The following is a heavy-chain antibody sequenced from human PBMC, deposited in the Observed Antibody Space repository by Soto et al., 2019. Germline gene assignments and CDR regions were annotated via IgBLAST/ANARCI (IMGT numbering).Heavy chain of an antibody. V-gene: IGHV3-23*01. CDR2: ISGSGGST. Sequence: SLRLSCAASGFTFSSYAMSWVRQAPGKGLEWVSAISGSGGSTYYADSVKGRFTISRDNSKNTLYLQMNSLRAEDTAVYYCAKDIRRSGYDLYYYYYYGMDVWGQGTTVTVSS. J-gene: IGHJ6*02. CDR1: GFTFSSYA. D-gene: IGHD5-12*01. CDR3: AKDIRRSGYDLYYYYYYGMDV.